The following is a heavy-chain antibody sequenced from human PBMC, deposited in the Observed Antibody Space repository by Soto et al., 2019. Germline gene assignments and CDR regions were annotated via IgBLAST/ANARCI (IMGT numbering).Heavy chain of an antibody. CDR3: ARKKSSSWSYYYGMDV. CDR2: INPNSGGT. J-gene: IGHJ6*02. D-gene: IGHD6-13*01. Sequence: QVQLVQSGAEVKKPGASVKVSCKASGYTFTGYYMHWVRQAPGQGLEWMGWINPNSGGTNSAQKFQGWGTMTRDTSISTGYMELSRLRSDDTAVYYCARKKSSSWSYYYGMDVWGQGTTVTVSS. CDR1: GYTFTGYY. V-gene: IGHV1-2*04.